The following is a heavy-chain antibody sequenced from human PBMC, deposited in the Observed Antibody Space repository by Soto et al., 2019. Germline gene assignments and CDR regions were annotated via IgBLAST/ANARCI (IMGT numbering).Heavy chain of an antibody. CDR2: ISGSGGST. CDR3: AKASSHTGRDYFDS. V-gene: IGHV3-23*01. D-gene: IGHD2-2*01. Sequence: GGSLRLCCAAPGFTFSSYAMSWVRQAPGKGLEWVSAISGSGGSTYYADSVKGRFTISRDNSKNTLYLQMNSLRAEDTAVYYCAKASSHTGRDYFDSWRQGTLVTVPQ. CDR1: GFTFSSYA. J-gene: IGHJ4*02.